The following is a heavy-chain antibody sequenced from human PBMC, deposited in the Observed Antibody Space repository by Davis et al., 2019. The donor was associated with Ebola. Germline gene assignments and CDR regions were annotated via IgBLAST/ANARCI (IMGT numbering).Heavy chain of an antibody. D-gene: IGHD5-18*01. J-gene: IGHJ4*02. CDR1: GFTVSSNY. CDR3: ARGPTLTSYGGNYFDY. CDR2: IYSGGST. V-gene: IGHV3-53*01. Sequence: GESLKISCAASGFTVSSNYMSWVRQAPGKGLEWVSVIYSGGSTYYADSVKGRFTISRHNSKNTLYLQMNSLRAEDTAVYYCARGPTLTSYGGNYFDYWGQGTLVTVSS.